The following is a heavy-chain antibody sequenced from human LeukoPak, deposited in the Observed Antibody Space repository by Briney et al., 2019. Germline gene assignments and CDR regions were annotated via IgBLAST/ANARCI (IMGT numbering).Heavy chain of an antibody. J-gene: IGHJ6*04. CDR3: AKDTPVAYYYDSSGYPGDV. CDR1: GFTFSSYA. CDR2: ISGSGGST. D-gene: IGHD3-22*01. V-gene: IGHV3-23*01. Sequence: PGGSLRLSCAASGFTFSSYAMSWVRQAPGKGLEWVLAISGSGGSTYYADSVKGRFTISRDNSKNTLYLQMNSLRAEDTAVYYCAKDTPVAYYYDSSGYPGDVWGKGTTVTVSS.